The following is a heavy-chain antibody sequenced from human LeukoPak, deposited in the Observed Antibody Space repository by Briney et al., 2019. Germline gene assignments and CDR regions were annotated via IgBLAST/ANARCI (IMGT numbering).Heavy chain of an antibody. CDR1: EFSFGSNY. Sequence: GGSLRLSCAASEFSFGSNYMTWVRQAPGKGLEWVSLIYSGGSTYCADSVKGRFTISRDNSKNTLYLQMNSLRAEDTAVYHCARTYYDFWSGYRIRGNWFDPWGQGTLVTVSS. CDR3: ARTYYDFWSGYRIRGNWFDP. D-gene: IGHD3-3*01. V-gene: IGHV3-66*01. J-gene: IGHJ5*02. CDR2: IYSGGST.